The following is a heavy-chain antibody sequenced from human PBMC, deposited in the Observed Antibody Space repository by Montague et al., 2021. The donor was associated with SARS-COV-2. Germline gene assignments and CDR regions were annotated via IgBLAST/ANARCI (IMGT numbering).Heavy chain of an antibody. V-gene: IGHV3-48*03. CDR1: GFTFSSYE. J-gene: IGHJ6*02. Sequence: SLRLSCAASGFTFSSYEMNWVRQAPGKGLEWVSYISSGSTIYYADSVKGRFTISRDNAKNSLYLQMNSLRAEDTAVYYCASEMATIEYYYYGMDVWGQGTTVTVSS. CDR3: ASEMATIEYYYYGMDV. D-gene: IGHD5-24*01. CDR2: ISSGSTI.